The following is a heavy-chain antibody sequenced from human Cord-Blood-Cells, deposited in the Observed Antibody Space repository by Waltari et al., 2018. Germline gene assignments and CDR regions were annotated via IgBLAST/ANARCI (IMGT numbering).Heavy chain of an antibody. Sequence: QLQLQESGPGLVKPSETLSLTCTVSGGSISSSSYYWGWIRQPPGKGLEWMGSIYYSGITYYNPSLKSRVTISVDTSKNQFSLKLSSVTAADTAVYYCARHGHSSGWYYYYGMDVWGQGTTVTVSS. CDR3: ARHGHSSGWYYYYGMDV. D-gene: IGHD6-19*01. CDR1: GGSISSSSYY. V-gene: IGHV4-39*01. J-gene: IGHJ6*02. CDR2: IYYSGIT.